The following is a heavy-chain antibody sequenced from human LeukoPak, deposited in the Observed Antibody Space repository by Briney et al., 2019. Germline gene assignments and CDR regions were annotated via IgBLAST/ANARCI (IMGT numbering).Heavy chain of an antibody. V-gene: IGHV5-51*01. D-gene: IGHD3-10*01. CDR1: GYRFTNYW. J-gene: IGHJ4*02. CDR2: IYPGDSDT. Sequence: GESLRISCKGFGYRFTNYWIGWVRQMPGKGLEWMGIIYPGDSDTRYSPSFQGQVTISADKSINTAYLQWSSPKASDTAMYYCVLAGSGSYYFDYWGQGILVTVSS. CDR3: VLAGSGSYYFDY.